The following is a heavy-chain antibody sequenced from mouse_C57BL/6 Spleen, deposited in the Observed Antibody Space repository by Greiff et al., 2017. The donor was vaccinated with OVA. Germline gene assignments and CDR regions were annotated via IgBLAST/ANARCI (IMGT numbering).Heavy chain of an antibody. CDR3: ARWGGYSPDY. D-gene: IGHD2-3*01. Sequence: VQLQQSGPELVKPGASVKISCKASGYTFTDYYMNWVKQSHGKSLEWIGDINPNNGGTSYNQKFKGKATLTVDKSSSTAYMELRSLTSEDSAVYYCARWGGYSPDYWGQGTTLTVSS. CDR2: INPNNGGT. J-gene: IGHJ2*01. CDR1: GYTFTDYY. V-gene: IGHV1-26*01.